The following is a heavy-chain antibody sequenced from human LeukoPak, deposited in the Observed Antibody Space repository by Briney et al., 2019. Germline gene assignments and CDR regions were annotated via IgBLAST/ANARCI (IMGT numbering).Heavy chain of an antibody. CDR3: ARVAEKGRAYYDFWSGYYFFDY. D-gene: IGHD3-3*01. Sequence: GASVKVSCKASGYTFTSYGISWVRQAPGQGLEWMGWISAYNGNTNYAQKLQGRVTMTTDTSTSTAYMELRSLRSDDTAVYYCARVAEKGRAYYDFWSGYYFFDYWGQGTLVTVSS. V-gene: IGHV1-18*01. CDR2: ISAYNGNT. CDR1: GYTFTSYG. J-gene: IGHJ4*02.